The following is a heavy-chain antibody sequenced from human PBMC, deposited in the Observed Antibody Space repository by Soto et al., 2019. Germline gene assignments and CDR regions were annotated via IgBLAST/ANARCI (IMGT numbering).Heavy chain of an antibody. Sequence: ASVKVSCKASGYTFTGYYMHWVRQAPGQGLEWMGWINPNSGGTNYAQKFQGWVTLTRDTSISTAYMKLSRLRSDDTAVYYCARSVSSGYYPTAFDYWGQGTLVTVSS. CDR3: ARSVSSGYYPTAFDY. D-gene: IGHD3-22*01. J-gene: IGHJ4*02. V-gene: IGHV1-2*04. CDR1: GYTFTGYY. CDR2: INPNSGGT.